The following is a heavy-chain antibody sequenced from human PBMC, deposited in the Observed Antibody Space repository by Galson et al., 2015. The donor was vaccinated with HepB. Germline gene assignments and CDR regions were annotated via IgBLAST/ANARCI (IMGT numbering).Heavy chain of an antibody. Sequence: SLRLSCAASGFTFSSYAMHWVRQAPGKGLEYVSAISSNGGSTYYADSVKGRFTISRDNSKNTLYLQMSSLRAEDTAVYYCVKDLWCSGGSCYSVDRRTDYWGQGTLVTVSS. V-gene: IGHV3-64D*06. J-gene: IGHJ4*02. D-gene: IGHD2-15*01. CDR3: VKDLWCSGGSCYSVDRRTDY. CDR1: GFTFSSYA. CDR2: ISSNGGST.